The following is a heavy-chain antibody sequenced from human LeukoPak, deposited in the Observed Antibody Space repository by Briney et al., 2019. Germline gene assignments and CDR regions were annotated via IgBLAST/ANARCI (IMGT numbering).Heavy chain of an antibody. CDR2: TYYGSKWNN. Sequence: SQTLSLTCAISGDSVSSSSNVWNWIWQSPSRGLEWLGRTYYGSKWNNDYAASVKSRITVNPDTSKNQFSLQLNSVTPEDTAVYYCARGAMRTGFDSWGQGTLVTVSA. D-gene: IGHD1-1*01. V-gene: IGHV6-1*01. J-gene: IGHJ4*02. CDR1: GDSVSSSSNV. CDR3: ARGAMRTGFDS.